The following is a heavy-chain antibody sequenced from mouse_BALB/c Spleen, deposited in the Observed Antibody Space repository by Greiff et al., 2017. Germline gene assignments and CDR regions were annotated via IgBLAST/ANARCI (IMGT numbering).Heavy chain of an antibody. J-gene: IGHJ4*01. V-gene: IGHV5-12-1*01. Sequence: EVQGVESGGGLVKPGGSLKLSCAASGFAFSSYDMSWVRQTPEKRLEWVAYISSGGGSTYYPDTVKGRFTISRDNAKNTLFLQMTSLRSEDTAMYYCARGGGLRPEAMDYWGQGTSVTVSS. CDR2: ISSGGGST. CDR1: GFAFSSYD. D-gene: IGHD2-2*01. CDR3: ARGGGLRPEAMDY.